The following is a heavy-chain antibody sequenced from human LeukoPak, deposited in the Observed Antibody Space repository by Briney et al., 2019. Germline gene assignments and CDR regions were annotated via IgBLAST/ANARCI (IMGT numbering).Heavy chain of an antibody. D-gene: IGHD1-26*01. CDR3: ARERQVGATPFDY. CDR2: IRSKANSYAT. J-gene: IGHJ4*02. V-gene: IGHV3-73*01. CDR1: GFTFSGSA. Sequence: PGGSLRLSCAASGFTFSGSAMHWVRQASGKGLEWVGRIRSKANSYATAYAASVKGRFTISRDDSKNTAYLQMNSLRDEDTAVYYCARERQVGATPFDYWGQGSQVTVS.